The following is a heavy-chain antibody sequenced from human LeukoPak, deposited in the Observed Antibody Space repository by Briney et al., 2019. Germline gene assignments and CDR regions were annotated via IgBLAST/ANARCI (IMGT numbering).Heavy chain of an antibody. CDR2: IYYSGST. D-gene: IGHD3-22*01. V-gene: IGHV4-59*01. J-gene: IGHJ4*02. CDR3: ARVDYDSSGYFDY. Sequence: PSETLSLTCTVSGGSFSSYYWSWIRQPPGKGRVWIGYIYYSGSTNYNPSLKSRVTMSIDTSKNQFSLKVTSVTAADTAVYYCARVDYDSSGYFDYWGQGTPVTVSS. CDR1: GGSFSSYY.